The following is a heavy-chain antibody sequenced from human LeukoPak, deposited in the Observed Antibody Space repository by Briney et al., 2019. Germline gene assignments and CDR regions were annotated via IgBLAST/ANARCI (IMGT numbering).Heavy chain of an antibody. Sequence: VASVKVSCKASGGTFSSYAISWVRQAPGQGLEWMGGIIPIFGTANYAQKFQGRVTITTDKSTSTAYMELSSLRSEDTAVYYCASKYCSSTSCYTGLYNWFDPWGQGTLVTVSS. CDR3: ASKYCSSTSCYTGLYNWFDP. CDR2: IIPIFGTA. J-gene: IGHJ5*02. V-gene: IGHV1-69*05. CDR1: GGTFSSYA. D-gene: IGHD2-2*02.